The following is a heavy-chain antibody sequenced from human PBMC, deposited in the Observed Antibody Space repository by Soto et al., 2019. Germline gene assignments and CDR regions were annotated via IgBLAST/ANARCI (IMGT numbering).Heavy chain of an antibody. Sequence: GWSLRLSCAASGFTFSSYAMSWVRQAPGKGLEWVSAISGSGGSTYYADSVKGRFTISRDNSKNTLYLQMNSLRAEDTAVYYCATYNYDILTGYVDYWGQGTLVTVSS. CDR1: GFTFSSYA. CDR2: ISGSGGST. CDR3: ATYNYDILTGYVDY. D-gene: IGHD3-9*01. V-gene: IGHV3-23*01. J-gene: IGHJ4*02.